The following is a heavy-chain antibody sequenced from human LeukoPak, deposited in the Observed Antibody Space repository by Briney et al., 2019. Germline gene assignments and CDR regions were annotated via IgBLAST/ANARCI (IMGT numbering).Heavy chain of an antibody. Sequence: ASVKVSCKASGYTFTGYYMHWVRQAPGQGLEWMGWINPNSGGTNYAQKFQGRVTMTRDTSICTAYMELSRLRSDDTAVYYCARDVDCSSTSCRDYWGQGTLVTVSS. D-gene: IGHD2-2*01. V-gene: IGHV1-2*02. CDR1: GYTFTGYY. CDR3: ARDVDCSSTSCRDY. CDR2: INPNSGGT. J-gene: IGHJ4*02.